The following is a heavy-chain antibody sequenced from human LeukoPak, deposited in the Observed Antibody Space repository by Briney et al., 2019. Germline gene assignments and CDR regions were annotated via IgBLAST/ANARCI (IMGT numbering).Heavy chain of an antibody. Sequence: PGGSLRLSCAASGFTFSSYSMNWVRQAPGKGLEWVSSISSSSSYIYYADSVKGRFTISRDNAKNSLYLQMNSLRAEDTAVYYCARDGCGGDCFPNDYWGQGTLVTVSS. V-gene: IGHV3-21*01. CDR3: ARDGCGGDCFPNDY. CDR1: GFTFSSYS. J-gene: IGHJ4*02. D-gene: IGHD2-21*02. CDR2: ISSSSSYI.